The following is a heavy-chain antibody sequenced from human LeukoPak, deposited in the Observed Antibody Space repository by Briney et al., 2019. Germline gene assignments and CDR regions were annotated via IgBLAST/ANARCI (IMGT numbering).Heavy chain of an antibody. Sequence: PGGSLRLSCAASGFTFSDYSMNWVRQAPGKGLEWVSSISSAGSYMYYADSLKGRFTISRDNAKNSLYLQMNSLRAEDTAVYYCARDRYYYGSGSYFRADHQYYFDYWGQGTLVTVSS. CDR3: ARDRYYYGSGSYFRADHQYYFDY. D-gene: IGHD3-10*01. V-gene: IGHV3-21*01. CDR2: ISSAGSYM. CDR1: GFTFSDYS. J-gene: IGHJ4*02.